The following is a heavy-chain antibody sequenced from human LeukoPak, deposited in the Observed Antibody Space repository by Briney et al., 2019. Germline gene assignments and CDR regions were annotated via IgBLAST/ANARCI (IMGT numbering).Heavy chain of an antibody. CDR2: IYHSGST. D-gene: IGHD3-10*01. Sequence: SETLSLTCTVSGGSISSGGYYWSWIRQPPGKGLEWIGYIYHSGSTYYNPSLKSRVTISVDRSKNQFSLKLSSVTAADTAVYYCARLYGSGSYYNYWGQGTLVTVSS. V-gene: IGHV4-30-2*01. J-gene: IGHJ4*02. CDR1: GGSISSGGYY. CDR3: ARLYGSGSYYNY.